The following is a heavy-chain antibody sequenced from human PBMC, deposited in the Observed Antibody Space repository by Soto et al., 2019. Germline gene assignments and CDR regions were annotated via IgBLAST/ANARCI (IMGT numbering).Heavy chain of an antibody. V-gene: IGHV3-15*07. CDR1: GFTSSNAW. CDR2: IKSKTDGGTT. CDR3: TTSKQITMVRGVIPTSDPYYGMDV. J-gene: IGHJ6*02. D-gene: IGHD3-10*01. Sequence: LRLSCAASGFTSSNAWMNWVRQAPGKGLEWVGRIKSKTDGGTTDYAAPVKGRFTISRDDSKNTLYLQMNSLKTEDTAVYYCTTSKQITMVRGVIPTSDPYYGMDVWGQGTTVTVSS.